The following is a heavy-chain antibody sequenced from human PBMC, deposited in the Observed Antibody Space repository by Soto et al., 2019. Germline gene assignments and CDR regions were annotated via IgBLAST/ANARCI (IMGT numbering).Heavy chain of an antibody. J-gene: IGHJ4*02. V-gene: IGHV1-3*01. CDR1: GYTFTSYA. CDR2: ISAGNGNT. CDR3: ARGYCSSTSCHPLDY. Sequence: ASVKVSCKASGYTFTSYAMHWVRQAPGQRLEWMGWISAGNGNTKYSQKFQGRVTITRDTSASTAYMELSSLRSEDTAVYYCARGYCSSTSCHPLDYWGQGTLVTVSS. D-gene: IGHD2-2*01.